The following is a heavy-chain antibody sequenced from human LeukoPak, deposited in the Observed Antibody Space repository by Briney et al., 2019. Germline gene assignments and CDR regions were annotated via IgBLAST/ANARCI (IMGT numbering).Heavy chain of an antibody. CDR3: ARDSISVDNSSGWYGFYYYYYYMDV. V-gene: IGHV3-23*01. J-gene: IGHJ6*03. Sequence: PGGTLRLSCAASGFTFSSYGMSWVRQAPGKGLEWVSAISGSGGSTYYADSVKGRFTISRDNSKNSLYLQMNSLRAEDTAVYYCARDSISVDNSSGWYGFYYYYYYMDVWGKGTTVTVSS. CDR1: GFTFSSYG. CDR2: ISGSGGST. D-gene: IGHD6-19*01.